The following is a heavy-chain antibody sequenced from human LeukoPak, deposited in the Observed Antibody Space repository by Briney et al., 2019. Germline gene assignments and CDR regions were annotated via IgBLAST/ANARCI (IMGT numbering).Heavy chain of an antibody. D-gene: IGHD3-3*01. Sequence: PGGSLTLSCAASGFTFDDYGMSWVRQAPGKGLEWVSRINWNGGSTGYADSVKGRFTISRDNAKNSLYLQMNSLRAEDTAVYYCVRGEGLRFVSWGQGTLVTVSS. CDR3: VRGEGLRFVS. J-gene: IGHJ5*02. CDR1: GFTFDDYG. CDR2: INWNGGST. V-gene: IGHV3-20*04.